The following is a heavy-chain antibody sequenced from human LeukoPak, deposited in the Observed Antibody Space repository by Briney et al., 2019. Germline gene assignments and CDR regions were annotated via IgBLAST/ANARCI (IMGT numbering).Heavy chain of an antibody. CDR1: GFTFSSYA. D-gene: IGHD2-2*01. V-gene: IGHV3-23*01. Sequence: GGSLRLFCAASGFTFSSYAMSWVRQAPGKWLEWVSALSGSGGSTYYAHSVRGRFTISRDNPKNTLYLQITSLRAEATAVYYCAKEYQAMADYWGQGTLVTVSS. CDR2: LSGSGGST. J-gene: IGHJ4*02. CDR3: AKEYQAMADY.